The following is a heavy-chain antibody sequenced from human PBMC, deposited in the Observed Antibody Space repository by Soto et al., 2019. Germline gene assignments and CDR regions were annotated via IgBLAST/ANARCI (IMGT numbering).Heavy chain of an antibody. CDR3: ARRLIVVVPAAMSFFGY. Sequence: SGPTLVNPTQTLTLTCTFSGFSLSTSGVGVGWIRQPPGKALEWLALTYWNDDKRYSPSLKSRLTITKDTSKNQVVLTMTNMDPVDTATYYCARRLIVVVPAAMSFFGYWGQGTLVTVSS. D-gene: IGHD2-2*01. J-gene: IGHJ4*02. CDR2: TYWNDDK. V-gene: IGHV2-5*01. CDR1: GFSLSTSGVG.